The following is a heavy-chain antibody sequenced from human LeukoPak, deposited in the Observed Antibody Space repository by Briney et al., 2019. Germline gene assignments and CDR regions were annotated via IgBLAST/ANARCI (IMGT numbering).Heavy chain of an antibody. Sequence: ASVKVSCKTSGYTFNSYGVTWVRQAPGQGLEWMGWISSHVGNTNYAQRFRGRVTMTKDTSTSTAYMELRSLRSDDTAVYYCSVSYFDASDYYDFWGQGTLVTVSS. J-gene: IGHJ4*02. CDR1: GYTFNSYG. V-gene: IGHV1-18*01. CDR2: ISSHVGNT. CDR3: SVSYFDASDYYDF. D-gene: IGHD3-22*01.